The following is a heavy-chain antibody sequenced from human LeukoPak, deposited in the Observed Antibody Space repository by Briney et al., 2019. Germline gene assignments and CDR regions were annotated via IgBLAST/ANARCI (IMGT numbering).Heavy chain of an antibody. J-gene: IGHJ4*02. CDR2: IYYSGST. CDR1: GGSISGGGYY. CDR3: ARGEGDGYKFDY. D-gene: IGHD5-24*01. Sequence: PSETLSLTCTVSGGSISGGGYYWSWIRQHPGKGLEWIGYIYYSGSTYYNPSLKSRVTISVDTSKNQFSLKLSSVTAADTAVYYCARGEGDGYKFDYWGQGTLVTVSS. V-gene: IGHV4-31*03.